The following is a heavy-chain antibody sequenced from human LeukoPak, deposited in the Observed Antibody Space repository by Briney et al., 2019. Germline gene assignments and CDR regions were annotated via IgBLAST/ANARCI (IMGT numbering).Heavy chain of an antibody. Sequence: GASVKVSCKASGYTFTSYGISWVRQAPGQGLEWMGWISGYNGYTHYAHNLQGRVTMTTDTSTSTAYMELRSLRSDDTAVYYCARDEARYSSGYYPNWFDPWGQGTLVTDSS. J-gene: IGHJ5*02. CDR2: ISGYNGYT. CDR3: ARDEARYSSGYYPNWFDP. CDR1: GYTFTSYG. D-gene: IGHD3-22*01. V-gene: IGHV1-18*01.